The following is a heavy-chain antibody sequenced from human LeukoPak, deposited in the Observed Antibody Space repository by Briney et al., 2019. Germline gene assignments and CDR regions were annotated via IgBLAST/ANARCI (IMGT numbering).Heavy chain of an antibody. D-gene: IGHD3-9*01. J-gene: IGHJ4*02. V-gene: IGHV1-46*01. Sequence: GASVKVSCKASGYTFTSYYMHWVRQAPGQGLEWMGIINPSGGSTSYAQKSQGRVTMTRDTSTSTVYMELSSLRSEDTAVYYCARAPLDYDILTGYLDYWGQGTLVTVSS. CDR2: INPSGGST. CDR1: GYTFTSYY. CDR3: ARAPLDYDILTGYLDY.